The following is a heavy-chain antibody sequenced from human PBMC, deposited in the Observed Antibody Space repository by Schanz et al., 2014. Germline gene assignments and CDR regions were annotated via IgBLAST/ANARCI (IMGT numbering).Heavy chain of an antibody. CDR2: ISSKGDMT. Sequence: EVQLVESGGGLVQPGGSLRLSCSASGFTFSIYAMHWVRQAPGKGLEYVSSISSKGDMTFYGNSVKGRFTISRDNSKNTLYLQWGSLSAEDAAVYFCARDNRYYLFDYWGQGALXTVSS. CDR1: GFTFSIYA. CDR3: ARDNRYYLFDY. D-gene: IGHD3-16*02. V-gene: IGHV3-64*01. J-gene: IGHJ4*02.